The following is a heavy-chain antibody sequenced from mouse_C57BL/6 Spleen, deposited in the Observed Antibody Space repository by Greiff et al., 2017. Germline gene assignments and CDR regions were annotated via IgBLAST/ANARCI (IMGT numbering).Heavy chain of an antibody. CDR1: GFTFSDYG. CDR2: ISSGSSTI. CDR3: ARPGDYGSYWYFGV. V-gene: IGHV5-17*01. Sequence: EVHLVESGGGLVKPGGSLKLSCAASGFTFSDYGMHWVRQAPEKGLEWVAYISSGSSTIYYADTVKGRFTISRDNAKNTLFLQMTSLRSEDTAMYYCARPGDYGSYWYFGVWGTGTTVTVSS. J-gene: IGHJ1*03. D-gene: IGHD1-1*01.